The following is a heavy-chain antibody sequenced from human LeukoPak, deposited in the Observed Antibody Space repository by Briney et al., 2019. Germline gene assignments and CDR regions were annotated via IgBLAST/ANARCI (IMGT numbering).Heavy chain of an antibody. CDR2: INHSGST. CDR3: ARTLIRQISLYYYYYYGMDV. V-gene: IGHV4-34*01. J-gene: IGHJ6*02. D-gene: IGHD6-6*01. Sequence: SETLSLTCAVYGGSFSGYFWSWIRQPPGKGLEWIGEINHSGSTNYNPSLKSRVTISVDTSKNQFSLKLSSVTAADTAVYYCARTLIRQISLYYYYYYGMDVWGQGTTVTVSS. CDR1: GGSFSGYF.